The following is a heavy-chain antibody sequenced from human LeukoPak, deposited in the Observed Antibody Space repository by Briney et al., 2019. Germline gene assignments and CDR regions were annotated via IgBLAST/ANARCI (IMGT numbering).Heavy chain of an antibody. D-gene: IGHD3-10*01. Sequence: GGSLRLSCAASGFTFSSYSMNWVRQAPGKGLEWVSSISSSSSYIYYADSVKGRFTISRDNAKNSLYLQMNSLRAEDTAVYYCARDGGLWFGELWGQGTLVTVPS. V-gene: IGHV3-21*01. CDR3: ARDGGLWFGEL. J-gene: IGHJ4*02. CDR1: GFTFSSYS. CDR2: ISSSSSYI.